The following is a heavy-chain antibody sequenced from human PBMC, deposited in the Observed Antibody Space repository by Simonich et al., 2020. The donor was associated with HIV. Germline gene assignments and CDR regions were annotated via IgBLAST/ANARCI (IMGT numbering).Heavy chain of an antibody. CDR1: GGSFSGYY. Sequence: QVQLQQWGAGLLKPSETLSLTCAVYGGSFSGYYWGWIRQPPGKGLEWIREINHSGRTNYNPSLKSRVTISVDTSKNQFSRKLSSVTAADTAVYYCARRHPTTVTTPYFDYWGQGTLVTVSS. CDR2: INHSGRT. J-gene: IGHJ4*02. CDR3: ARRHPTTVTTPYFDY. V-gene: IGHV4-34*01. D-gene: IGHD4-17*01.